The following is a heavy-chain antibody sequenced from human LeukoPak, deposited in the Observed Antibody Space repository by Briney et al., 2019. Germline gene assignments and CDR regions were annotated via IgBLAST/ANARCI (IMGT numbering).Heavy chain of an antibody. CDR3: ARIESVGAIFYYYYYYMDV. CDR1: GGSISSYY. V-gene: IGHV4-59*08. J-gene: IGHJ6*03. D-gene: IGHD1-26*01. Sequence: PSETLSLTCTVSGGSISSYYWSWIRQPPGKGLEWIGYTYYSGSTNYNPSLKSRVTISVDTSKNQFSLKLSSVTAADTAVYYCARIESVGAIFYYYYYYMDVWGKGTTVTISS. CDR2: TYYSGST.